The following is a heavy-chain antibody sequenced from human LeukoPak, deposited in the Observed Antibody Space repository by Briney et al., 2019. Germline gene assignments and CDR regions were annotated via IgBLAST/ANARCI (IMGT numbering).Heavy chain of an antibody. J-gene: IGHJ4*02. CDR2: ISGSGGST. CDR3: ARGSHGDFDY. Sequence: PGGSLRLSCAASGFTFSSYGMSWVRQAPGKGLEWVSAISGSGGSTYYADSVKGRFTISRDNAKNSLYLQMNSLRAEDTAVYYCARGSHGDFDYWGQGTLVTVSS. CDR1: GFTFSSYG. V-gene: IGHV3-23*01. D-gene: IGHD1-26*01.